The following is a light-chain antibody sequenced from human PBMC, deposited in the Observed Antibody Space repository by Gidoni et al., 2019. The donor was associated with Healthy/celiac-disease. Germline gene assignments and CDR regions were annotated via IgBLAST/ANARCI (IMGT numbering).Light chain of an antibody. V-gene: IGLV2-8*01. CDR2: EVS. CDR1: SSDVGSYNY. CDR3: SSYAGSNNYV. J-gene: IGLJ1*01. Sequence: QSALTPPPPASGSPGQSVTIPCTGTSSDVGSYNYVSWYQQHPGKAPKLMIDEVSKRPSGVPDRFSGSKSGNTASLTVSGLQAEDEADYYCSSYAGSNNYVFGTGTKVTVL.